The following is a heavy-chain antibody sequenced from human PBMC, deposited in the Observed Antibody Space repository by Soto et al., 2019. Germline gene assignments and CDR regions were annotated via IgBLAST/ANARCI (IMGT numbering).Heavy chain of an antibody. V-gene: IGHV1-69*12. D-gene: IGHD2-15*01. J-gene: IGHJ5*02. CDR1: GGTFSSYA. Sequence: VQLVQSGAEVKKPGSSVKVSCKASGGTFSSYAISWVRQAPGQGLEWMGGIIPIFGTANYAQKFQGRVTITADESTSTAYMELSSLRSEDTAVYYCARGGLGFVVVVAANWFDPWGQGTLVTVSS. CDR2: IIPIFGTA. CDR3: ARGGLGFVVVVAANWFDP.